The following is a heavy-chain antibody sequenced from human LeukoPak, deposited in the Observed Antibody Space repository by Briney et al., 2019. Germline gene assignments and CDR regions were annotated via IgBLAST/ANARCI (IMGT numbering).Heavy chain of an antibody. CDR3: ARRSRMGSGWTFDY. J-gene: IGHJ4*02. V-gene: IGHV4-59*08. D-gene: IGHD6-19*01. CDR2: IYYSGST. CDR1: GGSISSYY. Sequence: SETLSLTCTVSGGSISSYYWSWIRQPPGKGLEWIGYIYYSGSTNYNPSLKSRVIISVETSKNQFSLKLSSVTAADTAVYYCARRSRMGSGWTFDYWGQGTLVTVSS.